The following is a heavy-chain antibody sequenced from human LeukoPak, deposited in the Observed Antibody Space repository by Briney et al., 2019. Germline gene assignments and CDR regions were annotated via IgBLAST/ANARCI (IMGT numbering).Heavy chain of an antibody. Sequence: PSETLSLTCTVSGGSISSSSYYWGWIRQPPGKGLEWIGSIYYSGSTYYNPSLKSRVTISVDTSKNQFSLKLSSVTAADTAVYYCARSRTANPFDYWGQGTLVTVSS. V-gene: IGHV4-39*07. J-gene: IGHJ4*02. CDR1: GGSISSSSYY. D-gene: IGHD2-21*02. CDR2: IYYSGST. CDR3: ARSRTANPFDY.